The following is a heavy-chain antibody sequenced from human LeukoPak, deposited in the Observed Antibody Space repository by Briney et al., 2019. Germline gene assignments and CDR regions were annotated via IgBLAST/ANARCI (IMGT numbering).Heavy chain of an antibody. D-gene: IGHD2-2*01. V-gene: IGHV3-74*01. Sequence: GGSLRLSCAASGFTFSTYSMNWVRQAPGKGLVWVSRINSDGSSTSHADSVKGRFTISRDNAKNTLYLQMNSLRAEDTAVYYCAREGGYCSSTSCWKWFDPWGQGTLVTVSS. J-gene: IGHJ5*02. CDR3: AREGGYCSSTSCWKWFDP. CDR1: GFTFSTYS. CDR2: INSDGSST.